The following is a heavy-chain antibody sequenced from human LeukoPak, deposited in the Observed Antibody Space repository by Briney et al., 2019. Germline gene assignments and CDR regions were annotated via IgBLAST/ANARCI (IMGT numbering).Heavy chain of an antibody. J-gene: IGHJ4*02. CDR3: TREKRYFDWFQADY. Sequence: GGSLRLSCTASGFTFSDYPMSWFGQAPGKGREWVGFIRNKAYGGTAEYAASVKGRFTISRDDSKTIAYLQMNSLKTEDTAVYYCTREKRYFDWFQADYWGQGTLVTVSS. CDR2: IRNKAYGGTA. V-gene: IGHV3-49*03. CDR1: GFTFSDYP. D-gene: IGHD3-9*01.